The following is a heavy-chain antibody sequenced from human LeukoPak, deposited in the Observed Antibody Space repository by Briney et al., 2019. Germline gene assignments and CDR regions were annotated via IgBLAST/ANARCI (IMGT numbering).Heavy chain of an antibody. CDR1: GFTFSSYG. J-gene: IGHJ6*02. CDR2: IWYDGSNK. V-gene: IGHV3-33*01. CDR3: ARDYYDSSGYSYYYYGMDV. Sequence: GGSLRLSCAASGFTFSSYGMHWVRQAPSKGLEWVAVIWYDGSNKYYADSVKGRFTISRDNSKITLYLQMNSLRAEDTAVYYCARDYYDSSGYSYYYYGMDVWGQGTTVTVSS. D-gene: IGHD3-22*01.